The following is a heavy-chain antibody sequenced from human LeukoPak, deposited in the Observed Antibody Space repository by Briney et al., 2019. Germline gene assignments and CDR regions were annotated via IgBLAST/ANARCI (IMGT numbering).Heavy chain of an antibody. V-gene: IGHV4-61*08. CDR3: ARVVLDIVVVPAAHDAFGI. CDR2: IYYSGST. J-gene: IGHJ3*02. Sequence: SETLSLTCNVSGGSVSSGDYYWSWIRQPPGKGLEWIGYIYYSGSTDYNPSLKSRVTISVDTSKNQFSLKLSSVTAADTAVYYCARVVLDIVVVPAAHDAFGIWGQGTMVIVSS. D-gene: IGHD2-2*01. CDR1: GGSVSSGDYY.